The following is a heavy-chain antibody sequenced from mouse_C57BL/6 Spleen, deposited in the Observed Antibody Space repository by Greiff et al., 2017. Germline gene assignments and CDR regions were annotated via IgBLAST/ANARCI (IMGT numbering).Heavy chain of an antibody. V-gene: IGHV7-1*01. J-gene: IGHJ3*01. CDR2: SRNKANDYTT. D-gene: IGHD1-1*01. CDR1: GFTFSDFY. CDR3: ARVITTVVAPAY. Sequence: EVNVVESGGGLVQSGRSLRLSCATSGFTFSDFYMEWVRQAPGKGLEWIAASRNKANDYTTEYSASVKGRFIVSRDTSQSILYLQMNARRAEDTASYYCARVITTVVAPAYWGQGTLVTVSA.